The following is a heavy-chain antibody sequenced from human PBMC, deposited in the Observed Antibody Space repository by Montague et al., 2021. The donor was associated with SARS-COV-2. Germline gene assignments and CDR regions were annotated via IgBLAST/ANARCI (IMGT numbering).Heavy chain of an antibody. CDR3: ARVRLFYYLDY. V-gene: IGHV4-31*03. Sequence: TLSLTCTVSGTSIRGGGYYWTWIRQHPRKGLEWIGYIFHTGRAYYNPSLETRVNISVDTSNNLFSLRLSSVTAADTAIYFCARVRLFYYLDYWGQGTLVTVSS. CDR2: IFHTGRA. D-gene: IGHD2/OR15-2a*01. J-gene: IGHJ4*02. CDR1: GTSIRGGGYY.